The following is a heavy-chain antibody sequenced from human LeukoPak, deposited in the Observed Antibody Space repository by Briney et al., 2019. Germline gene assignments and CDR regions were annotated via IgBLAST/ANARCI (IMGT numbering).Heavy chain of an antibody. CDR3: ASRRSGWVNAFDI. D-gene: IGHD3-22*01. CDR2: ISSSGSTI. J-gene: IGHJ3*02. Sequence: GGSLRLSCAASGFTFSSYEMNWVRQAPGKGLEWVSYISSSGSTIYYADSVKGRFPISRDNAKNSLYLQMNSLRAEDTAVYYCASRRSGWVNAFDIWGQGTMVTVSS. CDR1: GFTFSSYE. V-gene: IGHV3-48*03.